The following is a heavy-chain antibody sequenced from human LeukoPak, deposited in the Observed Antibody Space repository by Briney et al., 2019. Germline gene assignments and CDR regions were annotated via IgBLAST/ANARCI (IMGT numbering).Heavy chain of an antibody. CDR2: IYHSGSS. D-gene: IGHD3-22*01. V-gene: IGHV4-4*02. J-gene: IGHJ3*02. Sequence: SETLSLTCAVSGVSISSNNWWNWVRQPPGKGLEWIGEIYHSGSSNYNPSLKSRVTISVDTSKNQFSLKLSSVTAADTAVYYCAREDYYDSSGGDAFDIWGQGTMVTVSS. CDR3: AREDYYDSSGGDAFDI. CDR1: GVSISSNNW.